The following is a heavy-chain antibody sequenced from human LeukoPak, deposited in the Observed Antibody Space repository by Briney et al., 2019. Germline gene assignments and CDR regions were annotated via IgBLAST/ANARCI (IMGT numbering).Heavy chain of an antibody. V-gene: IGHV3-21*01. D-gene: IGHD6-19*01. J-gene: IGHJ4*02. Sequence: GGSLRLSCAASGFTFSSYSMNWVRQAPGKGLEWVSSISSSSSYIYYADSVKGRFTISRDNAKNSLYLQMNSLRVEDTAVYYCARAYSSGHFDYWGQGTLVTVSS. CDR2: ISSSSSYI. CDR3: ARAYSSGHFDY. CDR1: GFTFSSYS.